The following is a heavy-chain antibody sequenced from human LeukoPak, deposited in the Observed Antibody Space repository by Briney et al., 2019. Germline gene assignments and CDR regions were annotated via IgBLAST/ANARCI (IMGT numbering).Heavy chain of an antibody. CDR3: ARGEQQYYFDY. D-gene: IGHD6-13*01. CDR2: IIPIFGTA. J-gene: IGHJ4*02. Sequence: ASVKVSCKASGGTFSNYAISWVRQAPGQGLEWMGGIIPIFGTANYAQKFRGRVTITADKSTRTAYMELSSLRSEDTAVYYCARGEQQYYFDYWGQGTLVTVSS. CDR1: GGTFSNYA. V-gene: IGHV1-69*06.